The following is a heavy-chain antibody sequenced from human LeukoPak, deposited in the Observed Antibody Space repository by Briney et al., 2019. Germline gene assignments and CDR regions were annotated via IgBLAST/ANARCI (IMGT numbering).Heavy chain of an antibody. CDR2: ISYDGSNK. CDR1: GFTFRSYG. J-gene: IGHJ4*02. D-gene: IGHD3-22*01. Sequence: PGRSLRLSCAASGFTFRSYGMDWVRQAPGKGLEWVAIISYDGSNKYYADSVKGRFTISRDNSQNTLYLQMNSLRDEDTAVYYCAKDRPLGDSYYDSSGYGLDYWGQGTLVIVSS. V-gene: IGHV3-30*18. CDR3: AKDRPLGDSYYDSSGYGLDY.